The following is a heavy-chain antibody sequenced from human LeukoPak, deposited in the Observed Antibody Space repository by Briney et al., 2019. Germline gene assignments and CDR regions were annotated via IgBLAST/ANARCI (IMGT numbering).Heavy chain of an antibody. D-gene: IGHD2-15*01. CDR1: GGSISSYY. CDR3: ARRLLGYCSGGSCYSGYFQH. Sequence: SETLSLTCTVSGGSISSYYWSWIRQPPGKGLEWIGYIHYSGSTHYNPSLKSRVTISLDTSKNQFSLKLSSVTAADTAVYYCARRLLGYCSGGSCYSGYFQHWGQGTLVTVSS. V-gene: IGHV4-59*12. CDR2: IHYSGST. J-gene: IGHJ1*01.